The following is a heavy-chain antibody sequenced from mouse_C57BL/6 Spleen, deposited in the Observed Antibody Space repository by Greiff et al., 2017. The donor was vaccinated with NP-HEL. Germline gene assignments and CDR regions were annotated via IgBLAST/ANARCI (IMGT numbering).Heavy chain of an antibody. CDR1: GYAFSSSW. J-gene: IGHJ2*01. CDR2: IYPGDGDT. Sequence: QVQLQQSGPELVKPGASVKISCKASGYAFSSSWMNWVKQRPGKGLEWIGRIYPGDGDTNYNGKFKGKATLTADKSSSKAYMQLSSLTSEDSAVSFCARSVYYGSSYFDYWGHGTTLTVSS. D-gene: IGHD1-1*01. CDR3: ARSVYYGSSYFDY. V-gene: IGHV1-82*01.